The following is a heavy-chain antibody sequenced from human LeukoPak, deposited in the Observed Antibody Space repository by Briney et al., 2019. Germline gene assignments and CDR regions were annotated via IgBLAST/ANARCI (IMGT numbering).Heavy chain of an antibody. CDR1: GFIFRTYW. V-gene: IGHV3-7*03. J-gene: IGHJ4*02. D-gene: IGHD3-10*01. Sequence: GGSLRLSCEASGFIFRTYWMSWVRQAPGKGLEWVSNGKQDGSEKNYVDAVKGRFTISRDNAKKSLFLQMNSLSVEDTAVYYCATDPADILYFGEPPIDYWGQGTLVTVSS. CDR2: GKQDGSEK. CDR3: ATDPADILYFGEPPIDY.